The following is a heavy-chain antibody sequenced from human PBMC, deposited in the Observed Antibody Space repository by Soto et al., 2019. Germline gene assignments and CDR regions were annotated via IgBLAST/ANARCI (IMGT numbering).Heavy chain of an antibody. J-gene: IGHJ4*02. D-gene: IGHD5-18*01. CDR3: ASDPYSYGPVHFDY. CDR2: IKQDGSEK. CDR1: GFTFSSYW. Sequence: GGSLRLSCAASGFTFSSYWMSWVRQAPGKGLEWVANIKQDGSEKYYVDSVKGRFTISRDNAKNSLYLQMNSLRAEDTAVYYCASDPYSYGPVHFDYWGQGTLVTVSS. V-gene: IGHV3-7*05.